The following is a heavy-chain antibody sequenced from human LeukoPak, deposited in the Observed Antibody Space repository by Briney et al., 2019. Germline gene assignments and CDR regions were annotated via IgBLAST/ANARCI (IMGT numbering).Heavy chain of an antibody. V-gene: IGHV4-38-2*01. CDR3: ARYCTSTTCILRGFDY. Sequence: KPSETLSLTCSVSGYSFTSGHYWGWIRPPPGKGLEWIANIYHTGSAHYNPSLKSRVTISVDTSTNQFSLKLSSVTAADTAVYYCARYCTSTTCILRGFDYWGQGTLVTVSS. CDR1: GYSFTSGHY. CDR2: IYHTGSA. J-gene: IGHJ4*02. D-gene: IGHD2-2*01.